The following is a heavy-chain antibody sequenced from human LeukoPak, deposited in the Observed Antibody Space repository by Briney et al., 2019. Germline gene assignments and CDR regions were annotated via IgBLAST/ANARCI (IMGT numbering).Heavy chain of an antibody. CDR3: AKDRSGRYFLVLDY. Sequence: GGSLRLSCAASGFTFSSYAMSWVRQAPVKGLEWVSAISGSGGSTYYADSVKGRFTISRDNSKNTLYLQMNSLRAEDTAVYYCAKDRSGRYFLVLDYWGQGTLVTVSS. D-gene: IGHD1-26*01. J-gene: IGHJ4*02. CDR2: ISGSGGST. CDR1: GFTFSSYA. V-gene: IGHV3-23*01.